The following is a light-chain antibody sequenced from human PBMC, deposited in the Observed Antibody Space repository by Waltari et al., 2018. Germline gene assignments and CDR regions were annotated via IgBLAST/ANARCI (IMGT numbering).Light chain of an antibody. CDR3: MQGGFT. Sequence: EMVMTQTPLSLSVTPGQPASISCRASQSLLQSNGKTYLYWYLQKPGQSPQLLLYEVSSRFSGVPDRFSGSVAGTDFSLKISRVEAEDVGVYYCMQGGFTFGPGTKVDIK. V-gene: IGKV2-29*03. J-gene: IGKJ3*01. CDR2: EVS. CDR1: QSLLQSNGKTY.